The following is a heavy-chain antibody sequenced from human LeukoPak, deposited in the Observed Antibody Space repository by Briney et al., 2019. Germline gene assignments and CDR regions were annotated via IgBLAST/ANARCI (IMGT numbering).Heavy chain of an antibody. CDR3: AKDTQQWLLTYYYYYMDV. CDR2: ISGSGGST. V-gene: IGHV3-23*01. CDR1: GFTFSSYG. D-gene: IGHD6-19*01. J-gene: IGHJ6*03. Sequence: HSGGSLRLSCAASGFTFSSYGMSWVRQAPGKGLEWVSAISGSGGSTYYADSVKGRFTISRDNSENTLYLQMNSLRAEDTAVYYCAKDTQQWLLTYYYYYMDVWGKGTTVTISS.